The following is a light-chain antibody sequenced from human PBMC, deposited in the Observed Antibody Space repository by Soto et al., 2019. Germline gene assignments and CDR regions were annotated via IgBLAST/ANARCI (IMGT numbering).Light chain of an antibody. V-gene: IGKV3-20*01. Sequence: EIVLTQSPGTLSLSPGERATLSCRASQSVSSSYLAWYQQKPGQAPRLLIYGASSRATGIPDRFSGSGSGTDFTLTISRLEPEDFEVYYCQQYGSSQFTFGTGPKVHI. CDR3: QQYGSSQFT. CDR1: QSVSSSY. J-gene: IGKJ3*01. CDR2: GAS.